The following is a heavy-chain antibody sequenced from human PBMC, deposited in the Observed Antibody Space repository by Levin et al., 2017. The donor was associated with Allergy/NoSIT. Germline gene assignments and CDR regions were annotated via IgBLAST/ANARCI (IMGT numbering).Heavy chain of an antibody. CDR1: GGSISSGSYY. V-gene: IGHV4-61*02. D-gene: IGHD5-18*01. J-gene: IGHJ4*02. CDR2: IYTSGST. Sequence: SETLSLTCTVSGGSISSGSYYWSWIRQPAGKGLEWIGRIYTSGSTNYNPSLKSRVTISVDTSKNQFSLKLSSVTAADTAVYYCARAGLGGYSYGYYFDYWGQGTLVTVSS. CDR3: ARAGLGGYSYGYYFDY.